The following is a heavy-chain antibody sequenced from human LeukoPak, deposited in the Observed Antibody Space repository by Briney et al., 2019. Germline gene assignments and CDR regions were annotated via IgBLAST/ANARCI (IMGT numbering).Heavy chain of an antibody. V-gene: IGHV4-39*01. D-gene: IGHD2-2*02. Sequence: SETLSLTCTVSGGSISSSSYYWGWIRQPPGKGLEWIGSIYYSGSTYYNPSLKSRVTISVDTSKNQFTLKLSSVTAADTAVYYCARRDFYQPLLYPMPHFDYWGQGTLVTVSS. J-gene: IGHJ4*02. CDR3: ARRDFYQPLLYPMPHFDY. CDR2: IYYSGST. CDR1: GGSISSSSYY.